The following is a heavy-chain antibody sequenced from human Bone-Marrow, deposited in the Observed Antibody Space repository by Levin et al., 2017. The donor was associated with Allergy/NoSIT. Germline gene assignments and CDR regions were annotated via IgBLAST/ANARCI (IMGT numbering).Heavy chain of an antibody. D-gene: IGHD6-19*01. CDR3: AKDHGYSSGSDYFDY. CDR2: ISYDGSNK. J-gene: IGHJ4*02. V-gene: IGHV3-30*18. CDR1: GFTFSSYG. Sequence: PGGSLRLSCAASGFTFSSYGMHWVRQAPGKGLEWVAVISYDGSNKYYADSVKGRFTISRDNSKNTLYLQMNSLRAEDTAVYYCAKDHGYSSGSDYFDYWGQGTLVTVSS.